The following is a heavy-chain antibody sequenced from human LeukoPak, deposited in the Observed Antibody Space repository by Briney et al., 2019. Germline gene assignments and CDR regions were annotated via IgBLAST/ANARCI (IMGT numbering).Heavy chain of an antibody. CDR3: ARATGTTDKNWFDP. CDR2: ISAYNDYT. V-gene: IGHV1-18*01. CDR1: GSTFTNYG. Sequence: ASVKVSCKASGSTFTNYGFSWVRQAPGQGLEWMGWISAYNDYTNYAQKLQGRVTMTTDTSTSTAYMELRSLRSDDTAVYYCARATGTTDKNWFDPWGQGTLVTVSS. J-gene: IGHJ5*02. D-gene: IGHD1-7*01.